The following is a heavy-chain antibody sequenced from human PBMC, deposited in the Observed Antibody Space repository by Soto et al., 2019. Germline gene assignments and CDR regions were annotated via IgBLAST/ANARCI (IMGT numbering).Heavy chain of an antibody. CDR3: ARMYSSGSGWFHP. V-gene: IGHV4-31*02. J-gene: IGHJ5*02. CDR1: GYFIGAGGYY. D-gene: IGHD6-19*01. Sequence: PSETLSLTCFVSGYFIGAGGYYWSWIRHHPGKGLEWIGSFYSSGSIIYNPSLRSRVSISGDMSTNQLSMSLTSVTAADTARYYCARMYSSGSGWFHPWGQGTLVTVSS. CDR2: FYSSGSI.